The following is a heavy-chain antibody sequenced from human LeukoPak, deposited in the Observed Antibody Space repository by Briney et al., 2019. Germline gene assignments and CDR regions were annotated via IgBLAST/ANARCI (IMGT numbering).Heavy chain of an antibody. V-gene: IGHV3-48*01. J-gene: IGHJ4*02. CDR1: GFTFSSYS. D-gene: IGHD6-6*01. Sequence: PGGSLRLSCAASGFTFSSYSMNWLRQAPGKGLEWVSYINSGSSTIYYADSVKGRFTISRDNAKNSLYLQMKSLRAEDTAVYYCARVPLSSSTPLAYWGQGTLVTVSS. CDR3: ARVPLSSSTPLAY. CDR2: INSGSSTI.